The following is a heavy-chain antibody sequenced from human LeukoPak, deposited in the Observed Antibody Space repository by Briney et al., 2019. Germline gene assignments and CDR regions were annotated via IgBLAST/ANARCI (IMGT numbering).Heavy chain of an antibody. Sequence: ASVKVSGRASGFTFTSSAEQWVRQARGQRLEWIGWIVVGSGNTNYAQKFQERVTITRDMSTSTAYMELSSLRSEDTAVYYCATEYSSSWYNYWGQGTLVTVSS. V-gene: IGHV1-58*01. J-gene: IGHJ4*02. CDR3: ATEYSSSWYNY. CDR1: GFTFTSSA. D-gene: IGHD6-13*01. CDR2: IVVGSGNT.